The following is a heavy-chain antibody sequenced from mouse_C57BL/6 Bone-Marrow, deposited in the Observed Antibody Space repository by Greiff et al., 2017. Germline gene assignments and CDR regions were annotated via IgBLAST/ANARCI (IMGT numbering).Heavy chain of an antibody. V-gene: IGHV1-72*01. D-gene: IGHD2-3*01. Sequence: QVQLQQPGAELVKPGASVKLSCKASGYTFTSYWMPWVKQRPGRGLEWIGRIDPNSGGTKYNEKFKSKATLTVDKPSSPAYMQLSSLTSEDSAVYYCSRYDGYWPHYYAMDYWGQGTSVTVAS. J-gene: IGHJ4*01. CDR3: SRYDGYWPHYYAMDY. CDR2: IDPNSGGT. CDR1: GYTFTSYW.